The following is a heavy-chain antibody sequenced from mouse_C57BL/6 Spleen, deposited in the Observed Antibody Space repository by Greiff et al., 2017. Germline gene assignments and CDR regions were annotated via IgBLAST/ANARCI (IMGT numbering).Heavy chain of an antibody. CDR1: GYTFTSYW. D-gene: IGHD1-1*01. V-gene: IGHV1-50*01. Sequence: VKLQQSGAELVKPGASVKLSCKASGYTFTSYWMQWVKQRPGQGLEWIGEIDPSDSYTNYNQKFKGKATLTVDTSSSTAYMQLSSLTSEDSAVYYCARWGTTVVAHYAMDYWGQGTSVTVSS. J-gene: IGHJ4*01. CDR2: IDPSDSYT. CDR3: ARWGTTVVAHYAMDY.